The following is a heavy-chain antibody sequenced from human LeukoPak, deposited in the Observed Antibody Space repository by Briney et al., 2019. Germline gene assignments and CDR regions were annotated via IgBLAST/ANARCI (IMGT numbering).Heavy chain of an antibody. CDR1: GGSISNYY. J-gene: IGHJ5*02. CDR2: IYTSGST. D-gene: IGHD3-10*01. Sequence: SETLSLTCTVSGGSISNYYWSWIRQPAGKGLEWIGRIYTSGSTNYNPSLKSRVTISVDTSKTQFSLKLSSVTAADTAVYYCARVWSGDRGSWFDPWGQGTLVTVSS. V-gene: IGHV4-4*07. CDR3: ARVWSGDRGSWFDP.